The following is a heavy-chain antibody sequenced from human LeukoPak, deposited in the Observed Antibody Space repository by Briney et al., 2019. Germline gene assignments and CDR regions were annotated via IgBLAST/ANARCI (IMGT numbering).Heavy chain of an antibody. Sequence: KSSETLSLTCTVSGGSISSYYWSWIRQPAGKGLEWIGRIYMSGSTNYNSSLKSRVNMSVDTSKNQFSLNLSSVTAADTAVYYCARANFLRPEDDYWGQGTLVTVSS. CDR2: IYMSGST. CDR1: GGSISSYY. CDR3: ARANFLRPEDDY. D-gene: IGHD2/OR15-2a*01. J-gene: IGHJ4*02. V-gene: IGHV4-4*07.